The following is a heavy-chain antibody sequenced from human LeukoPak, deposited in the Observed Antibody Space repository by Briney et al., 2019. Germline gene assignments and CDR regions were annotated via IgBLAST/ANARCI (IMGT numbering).Heavy chain of an antibody. V-gene: IGHV4-59*01. Sequence: SETLSLTCTVSGGSISSYYLSWIRQPPGKGLEWIGYIYYSGSTNYNPSLKSRVTISVDTSKNQFSLKLSSVTAADTAVYYCARASCWYKNWFDPWGQGTLVTVSS. CDR3: ARASCWYKNWFDP. CDR2: IYYSGST. J-gene: IGHJ5*02. D-gene: IGHD6-19*01. CDR1: GGSISSYY.